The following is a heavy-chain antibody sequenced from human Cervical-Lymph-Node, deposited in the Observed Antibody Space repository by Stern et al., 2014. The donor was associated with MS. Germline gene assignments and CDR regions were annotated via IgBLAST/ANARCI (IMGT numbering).Heavy chain of an antibody. CDR3: AAGDAFDI. Sequence: QMQLVQSGAEVKKPGSSVKVSCKATGGPFSIYAISWVRQAPGQGLQWVGEIHPGLGKAANSPKFQGRVTISADKSMATVYMQLNSLKYDDSAVYYCAAGDAFDIWGQGTMVTVSS. V-gene: IGHV1-69*06. CDR1: GGPFSIYA. J-gene: IGHJ3*02. CDR2: IHPGLGKA. D-gene: IGHD1-14*01.